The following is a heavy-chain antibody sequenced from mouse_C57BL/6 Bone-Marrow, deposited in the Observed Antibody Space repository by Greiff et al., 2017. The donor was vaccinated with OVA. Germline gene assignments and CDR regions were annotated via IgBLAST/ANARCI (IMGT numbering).Heavy chain of an antibody. CDR3: ARFTTVVARAMDY. CDR2: IDPSDSYT. V-gene: IGHV1-69*01. CDR1: GYTFTSYW. Sequence: VQLQQPGAELVMPGASVKLSCKASGYTFTSYWMHWVKQRPGQGLEWIGEIDPSDSYTNYNQKFKGKSTLTVDKSSSTAYMQLSSLTSEDSAVDYCARFTTVVARAMDYWGQGTSVTVSS. D-gene: IGHD1-1*01. J-gene: IGHJ4*01.